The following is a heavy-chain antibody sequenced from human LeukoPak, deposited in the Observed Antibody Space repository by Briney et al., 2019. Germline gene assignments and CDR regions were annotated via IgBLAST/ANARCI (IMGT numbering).Heavy chain of an antibody. CDR3: ARTVEAADGHVGY. D-gene: IGHD6-13*01. CDR1: GFTFSSYS. Sequence: PGGSLRLSCAASGFTFSSYSMNWVRQAPGKRLEWVSSISSSSSYIYYADSVKGRFTISRDNAKNSLYLQMNSLRAEDTAVYYCARTVEAADGHVGYWGQGTLVTVSS. J-gene: IGHJ4*02. CDR2: ISSSSSYI. V-gene: IGHV3-21*01.